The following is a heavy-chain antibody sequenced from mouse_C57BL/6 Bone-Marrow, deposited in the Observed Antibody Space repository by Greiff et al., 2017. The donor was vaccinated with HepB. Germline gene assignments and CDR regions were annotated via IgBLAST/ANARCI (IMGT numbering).Heavy chain of an antibody. CDR3: ARDRGLLPYAMDY. Sequence: DVMLVESGGGLVKPGGSLKLSCAASGFTFSSYAMSWVRQTPEKRLEWVATISDGGSYTYYPDNVKGRFTISRDNAKNNLYLQMSHLKSEDTAMYYCARDRGLLPYAMDYWGQGTSVTVSS. CDR1: GFTFSSYA. J-gene: IGHJ4*01. V-gene: IGHV5-4*01. CDR2: ISDGGSYT. D-gene: IGHD2-3*01.